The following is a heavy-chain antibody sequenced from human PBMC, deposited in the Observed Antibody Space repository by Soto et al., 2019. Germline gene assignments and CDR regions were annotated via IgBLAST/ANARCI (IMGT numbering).Heavy chain of an antibody. D-gene: IGHD3-22*01. J-gene: IGHJ6*02. V-gene: IGHV1-2*04. Sequence: AAVKVSCKASGYTFTGYYMHWVRQAPGQGLEWMGWINPNSGGTNYAQKFQGWVTVTRDTSISTAYMELSRLRSDDTAVYYCARDPYYDSSDRDGMDVWGQGTTVTVSS. CDR1: GYTFTGYY. CDR3: ARDPYYDSSDRDGMDV. CDR2: INPNSGGT.